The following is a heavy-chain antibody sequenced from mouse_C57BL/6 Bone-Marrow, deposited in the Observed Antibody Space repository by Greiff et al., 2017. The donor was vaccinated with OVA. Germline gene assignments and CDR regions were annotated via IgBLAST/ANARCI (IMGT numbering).Heavy chain of an antibody. CDR1: GFNIKNTY. V-gene: IGHV14-3*01. D-gene: IGHD1-1*01. J-gene: IGHJ4*01. CDR3: VPYYYGSSYDAMDY. CDR2: IDPANGNT. Sequence: VQLKQSVAELVRPGASVKLSCTASGFNIKNTYMHWVKQRPEQGLEWIGRIDPANGNTKYAPKFQGKATITADTSSNTAYLQLSSLTSEDTAIYYCVPYYYGSSYDAMDYWGQGTSVTVSS.